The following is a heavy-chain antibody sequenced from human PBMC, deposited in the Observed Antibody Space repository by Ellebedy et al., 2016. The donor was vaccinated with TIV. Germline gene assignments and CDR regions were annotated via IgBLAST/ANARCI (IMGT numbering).Heavy chain of an antibody. V-gene: IGHV3-7*01. D-gene: IGHD3-16*01. CDR3: ARDIRHYYHFMDV. Sequence: GGSLRLSXAASGFTLTNYWMSWVRQAPGKGLEWVANIKKDGSEKYYVDSVKGRFTISTDSAKNSLNLQMNSLRAEDTAVYYCARDIRHYYHFMDVWGKGTTVTVSS. CDR1: GFTLTNYW. J-gene: IGHJ6*03. CDR2: IKKDGSEK.